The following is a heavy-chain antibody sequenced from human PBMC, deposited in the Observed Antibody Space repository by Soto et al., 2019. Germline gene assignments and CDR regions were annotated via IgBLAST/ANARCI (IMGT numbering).Heavy chain of an antibody. V-gene: IGHV1-69*13. Sequence: SVKVSGKPSGRTFSSYAISWVRQAPGQGLGWMGGIIPIFGTANYAQKFQGRVTITADESTSTAYMELSSLRSEDTAVYYCARGGVGQGVTLYGMDVWGQGTTVTVSS. CDR1: GRTFSSYA. CDR2: IIPIFGTA. J-gene: IGHJ6*02. D-gene: IGHD3-10*01. CDR3: ARGGVGQGVTLYGMDV.